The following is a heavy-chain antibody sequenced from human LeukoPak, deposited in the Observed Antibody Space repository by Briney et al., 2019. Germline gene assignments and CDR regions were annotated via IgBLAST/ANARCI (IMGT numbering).Heavy chain of an antibody. CDR3: ASWAGDHFDY. CDR2: FYYSGST. V-gene: IGHV4-39*01. J-gene: IGHJ4*02. D-gene: IGHD7-27*01. Sequence: SETLSLTCTVSGDSISSNSYYWGGIRQPPGKGLEWIGTFYYSGSTYNNPSLKSRVTISVDTSKNQFSLNLSSVTAADTAVYYCASWAGDHFDYWGQGTLVTVSS. CDR1: GDSISSNSYY.